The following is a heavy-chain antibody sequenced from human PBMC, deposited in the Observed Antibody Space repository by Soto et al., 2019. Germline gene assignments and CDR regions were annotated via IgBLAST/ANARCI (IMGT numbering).Heavy chain of an antibody. CDR2: VDPSDSYT. J-gene: IGHJ1*01. V-gene: IGHV5-10-1*01. Sequence: GKGLEWVGRVDPSDSYTSYSPSLQGHVTISLDKSTSTVYLQWSSLKASDTAMYYCARQPHELGATTWHVQTWDQGT. CDR3: ARQPHELGATTWHVQT. D-gene: IGHD1-26*01.